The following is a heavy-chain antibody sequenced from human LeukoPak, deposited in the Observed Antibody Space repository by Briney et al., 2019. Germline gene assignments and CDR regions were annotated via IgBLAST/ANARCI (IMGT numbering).Heavy chain of an antibody. J-gene: IGHJ4*02. V-gene: IGHV3-30-3*01. D-gene: IGHD3-10*01. CDR3: AREGRYYGSAIYPYYFDY. Sequence: GGSLRLSCAASGFTFSNYAVYWVRQAPVKGLEWVAVISYDGSNKYYADSVKGRFTISRDNSKNTLYLQMDSLGAEDTAVYYCAREGRYYGSAIYPYYFDYWGQGTLVTVSS. CDR2: ISYDGSNK. CDR1: GFTFSNYA.